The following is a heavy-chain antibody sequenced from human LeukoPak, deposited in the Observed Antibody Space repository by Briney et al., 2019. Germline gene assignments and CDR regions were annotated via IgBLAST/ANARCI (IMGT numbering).Heavy chain of an antibody. Sequence: SGGSLRLSCAASGFTFSSYAMSWVRQAPGKGLEWVSAISGSGGSTYYADSVKGRFTISRDNSKNTLYLQMNSLRAEDTAVYYCARAGGAYCSSTSCYPASYWGQGTLVTVSS. CDR3: ARAGGAYCSSTSCYPASY. CDR1: GFTFSSYA. CDR2: ISGSGGST. V-gene: IGHV3-23*01. J-gene: IGHJ4*02. D-gene: IGHD2-2*01.